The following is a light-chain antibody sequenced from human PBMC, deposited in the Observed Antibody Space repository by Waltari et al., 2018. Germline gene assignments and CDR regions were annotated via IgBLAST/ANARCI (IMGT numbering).Light chain of an antibody. CDR3: QQYYSIPYT. CDR2: AAS. V-gene: IGKV1-27*01. J-gene: IGKJ2*01. Sequence: DIQLTQSPSSLSASAGHRVTIACRASQDIGDSLAWYQQKPGKAPRLLLYAASTLHSGVPSRFSGSASGTDFTLTISSLQAEDVAVYYCQQYYSIPYTFGPGTKLEIK. CDR1: QDIGDS.